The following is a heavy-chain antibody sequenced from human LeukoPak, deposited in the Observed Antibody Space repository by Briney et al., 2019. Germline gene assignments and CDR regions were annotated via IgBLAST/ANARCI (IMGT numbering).Heavy chain of an antibody. Sequence: RGSLRLSCAASGFTFSSYWMNWVRQAPGKGLEWVAHIKQDGTEKYYVDSVKGRFTISRDNAKNSLFLQMNSLKAEDTAIYYCARGIDIWGQGTMLTVSS. J-gene: IGHJ3*02. CDR1: GFTFSSYW. CDR2: IKQDGTEK. CDR3: ARGIDI. V-gene: IGHV3-7*01.